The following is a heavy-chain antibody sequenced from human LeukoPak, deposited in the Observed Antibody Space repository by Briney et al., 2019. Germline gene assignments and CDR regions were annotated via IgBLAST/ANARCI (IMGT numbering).Heavy chain of an antibody. J-gene: IGHJ4*02. CDR3: ARRGYSSGWYWEDY. Sequence: SETLSLTCTVSGGSISSYYWSWIRQPPGKGREWIGYIYYSGSTNYNPSLKSRVTISVDTSKNQFSLKLSSVTAADTAVYYCARRGYSSGWYWEDYWGQGALVTVSS. V-gene: IGHV4-59*08. CDR2: IYYSGST. CDR1: GGSISSYY. D-gene: IGHD6-19*01.